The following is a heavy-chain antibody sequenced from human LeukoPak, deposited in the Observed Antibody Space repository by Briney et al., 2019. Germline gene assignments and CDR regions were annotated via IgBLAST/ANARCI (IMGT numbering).Heavy chain of an antibody. CDR2: ISSSGSTI. CDR1: GFTFSSYE. J-gene: IGHJ4*02. Sequence: PGGSLRLSCAASGFTFSSYEMNWVRQAPGKGLEWVSYISSSGSTIYYADSVKGRFTISRDNAKNSLYLQMNSLRAEDTAVYYCARSDYGSGTYCDYWGQGTLVTVSS. CDR3: ARSDYGSGTYCDY. D-gene: IGHD3-10*01. V-gene: IGHV3-48*03.